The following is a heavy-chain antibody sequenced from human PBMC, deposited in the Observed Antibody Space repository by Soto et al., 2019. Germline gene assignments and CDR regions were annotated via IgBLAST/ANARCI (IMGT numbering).Heavy chain of an antibody. V-gene: IGHV4-4*02. J-gene: IGHJ5*02. CDR2: IYHSGST. Sequence: SETLSLTCAVSGGSISSSNWWSWVRQPPGKGLEWIGEIYHSGSTNYNPSLKSRVTISVDKSKNQFSLKLSSVTAADTAVYYCATGEGISETGWFDPWGQGTLVTVSS. CDR3: ATGEGISETGWFDP. CDR1: GGSISSSNW. D-gene: IGHD2-15*01.